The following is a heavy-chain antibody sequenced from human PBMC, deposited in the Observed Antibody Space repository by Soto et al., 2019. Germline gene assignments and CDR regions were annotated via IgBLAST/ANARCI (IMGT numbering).Heavy chain of an antibody. V-gene: IGHV1-69*01. CDR1: GGTFSSYA. Sequence: QVPLVQSGAEVKKPGSSVKVSCKASGGTFSSYAISWVRQAPGQGLEWMGGIIPIFGTANYAQKFQGRVTITADESTSTDYMELSSLRSEDTAVYYCARDSPGLVASLGAWGQGTLVTVSS. J-gene: IGHJ5*02. CDR3: ARDSPGLVASLGA. D-gene: IGHD5-12*01. CDR2: IIPIFGTA.